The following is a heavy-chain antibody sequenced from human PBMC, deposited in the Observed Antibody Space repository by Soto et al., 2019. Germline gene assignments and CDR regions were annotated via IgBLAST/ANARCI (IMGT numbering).Heavy chain of an antibody. CDR1: GYTFTSYG. Sequence: QVQLVQSGAEVKKPGASVKVSCKASGYTFTSYGISWVRQAPGQGLEWMGWISAYNGNTNYAQKLQGRVTMTTDTSTSTADMELRSLRYDDTAVYYCARDRVDTAMVALLGYWGQGTLVTVSS. CDR2: ISAYNGNT. D-gene: IGHD5-18*01. J-gene: IGHJ4*02. CDR3: ARDRVDTAMVALLGY. V-gene: IGHV1-18*01.